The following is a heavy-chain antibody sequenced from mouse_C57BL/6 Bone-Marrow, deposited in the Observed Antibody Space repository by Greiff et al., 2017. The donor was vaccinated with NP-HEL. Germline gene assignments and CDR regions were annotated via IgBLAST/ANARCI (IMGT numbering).Heavy chain of an antibody. CDR2: IYPGDGDT. J-gene: IGHJ3*01. D-gene: IGHD2-14*01. CDR1: GYAFSSSW. CDR3: ARTYYRIAWFAY. Sequence: QVQLQESGPELVKPGASVTISCKASGYAFSSSWMNWVQQRPGKGLEWIGRIYPGDGDTNYNGQFKGKATMTADKSSSTAYMQLSSLTSEASAVYFCARTYYRIAWFAYWGQGNLVTVSA. V-gene: IGHV1-82*01.